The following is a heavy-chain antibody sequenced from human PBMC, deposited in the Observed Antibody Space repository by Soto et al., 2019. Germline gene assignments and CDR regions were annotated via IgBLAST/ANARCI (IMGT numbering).Heavy chain of an antibody. V-gene: IGHV3-23*01. D-gene: IGHD3-22*01. CDR3: VKQLLSLIVVADAFDI. J-gene: IGHJ3*02. CDR2: ISGSGDRI. CDR1: GFSFSSYA. Sequence: EVQLSESGGGLVQSGGSLRLSCAASGFSFSSYAMTWVRLTPGKGLEWVSSISGSGDRIDYADSVKGRFTISRDNSNNTVHLLMNNLRADDTALYYCVKQLLSLIVVADAFDIWGQGTMVTVSS.